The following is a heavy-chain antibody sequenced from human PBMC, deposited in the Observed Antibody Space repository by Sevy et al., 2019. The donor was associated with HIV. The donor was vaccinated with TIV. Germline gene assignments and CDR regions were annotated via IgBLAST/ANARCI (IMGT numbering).Heavy chain of an antibody. CDR3: GKARFGGSGRAGNFDY. Sequence: GGSLRLSCAASGFTFTTYAMTWVRQGPWKGLEWVSSITGGGGASYYADSVKGRFTTSRDSSRNFVTQQMNGLRVEDTAVYYCGKARFGGSGRAGNFDYWGQGAMVTVSS. V-gene: IGHV3-23*01. CDR1: GFTFTTYA. J-gene: IGHJ4*02. D-gene: IGHD3-10*01. CDR2: ITGGGGAS.